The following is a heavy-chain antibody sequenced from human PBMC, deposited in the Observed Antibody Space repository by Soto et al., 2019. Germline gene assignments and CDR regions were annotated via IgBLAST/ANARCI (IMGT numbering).Heavy chain of an antibody. D-gene: IGHD3-10*01. Sequence: PSETLSLTCTVSCGSISSYYWSWIWQPPGKGLEWIGYIYYSGSTNYNPSLKSRVTISVDTSKNQFSLKLSSVTAADTAVYYCARERRDYYGSGSYYSNFDYWGQATLVTVSS. CDR2: IYYSGST. J-gene: IGHJ4*02. CDR3: ARERRDYYGSGSYYSNFDY. V-gene: IGHV4-59*01. CDR1: CGSISSYY.